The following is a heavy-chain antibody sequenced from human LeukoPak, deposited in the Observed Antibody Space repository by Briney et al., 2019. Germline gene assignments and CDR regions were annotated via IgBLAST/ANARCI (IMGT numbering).Heavy chain of an antibody. D-gene: IGHD3-22*01. CDR3: AKDPAYYDNSGYYPDY. V-gene: IGHV3-30*18. Sequence: GRSLRLSCAASGFTFSSYGMHWVRQAPGKGLEWVAVISYDGSNKYYADSVKGRFTISRDNSKNTLYLQMNSLRAEDTAVYYCAKDPAYYDNSGYYPDYWGQGTLVTVSS. CDR2: ISYDGSNK. J-gene: IGHJ4*02. CDR1: GFTFSSYG.